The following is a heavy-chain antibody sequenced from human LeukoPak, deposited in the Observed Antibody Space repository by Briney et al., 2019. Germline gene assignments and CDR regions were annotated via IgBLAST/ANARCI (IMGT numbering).Heavy chain of an antibody. D-gene: IGHD6-13*01. V-gene: IGHV1-46*01. J-gene: IGHJ4*02. Sequence: ASVKVSCKASGYTFTDYYMHWVRQAPGQGLEWMGIINPSGGSTSYAQKFQGRVTMTRDTSTRTVYTELSSLRSEDTALYYCARDPLYSSSWYSLGDWGQGTLVTVSS. CDR2: INPSGGST. CDR3: ARDPLYSSSWYSLGD. CDR1: GYTFTDYY.